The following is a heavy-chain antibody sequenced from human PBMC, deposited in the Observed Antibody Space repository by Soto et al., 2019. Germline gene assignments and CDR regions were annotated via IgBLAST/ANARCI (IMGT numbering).Heavy chain of an antibody. CDR2: IYQSGRT. J-gene: IGHJ6*02. V-gene: IGHV4-30-2*01. CDR3: AREMTIFGVAPGGGVDV. Sequence: PSETLSLTCAVSGGSINTFDFSWSWIRQPPGRGREWIGSIYQSGRTYYIPSLKSRVTMSLEKSKNQFSLKINSVVAADTAIYYCAREMTIFGVAPGGGVDVWGQGTTVTVSS. D-gene: IGHD3-3*01. CDR1: GGSINTFDFS.